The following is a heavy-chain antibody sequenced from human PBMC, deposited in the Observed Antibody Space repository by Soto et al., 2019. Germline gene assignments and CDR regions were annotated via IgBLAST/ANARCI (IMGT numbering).Heavy chain of an antibody. V-gene: IGHV1-8*01. Sequence: ASVKVSCKASGYTFTSYDINWVXXXXXXXXXXXXWMNPNSGNTGYAQKFQGRVTMTRNTSISTAYMELSSLRSDDTAVYYCARAWGTGTGYYDLLLYYYGLDVWGQGTTVTVSS. CDR1: GYTFTSYD. D-gene: IGHD3-9*01. J-gene: IGHJ6*02. CDR2: MNPNSGNT. CDR3: ARAWGTGTGYYDLLLYYYGLDV.